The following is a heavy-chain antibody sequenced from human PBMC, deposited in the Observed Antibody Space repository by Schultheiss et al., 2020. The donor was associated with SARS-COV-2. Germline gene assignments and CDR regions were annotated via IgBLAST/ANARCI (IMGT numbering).Heavy chain of an antibody. V-gene: IGHV3-64D*08. CDR2: ISSNGGST. J-gene: IGHJ6*03. Sequence: GGSLRLSCAASGFTFSSYGMHWVRQAPGKGLEYVSAISSNGGSTYYADSVKGRFTISRDNSKNTLYLHLSSLRVEDSAVYYCVKDKGRDYFNYMDVWGKGTTVTVSS. CDR3: VKDKGRDYFNYMDV. CDR1: GFTFSSYG.